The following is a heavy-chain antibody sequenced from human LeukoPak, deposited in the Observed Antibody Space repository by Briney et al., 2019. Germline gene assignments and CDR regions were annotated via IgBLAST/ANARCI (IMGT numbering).Heavy chain of an antibody. V-gene: IGHV3-74*01. CDR1: GFPFPNYQ. J-gene: IGHJ6*02. D-gene: IGHD3-16*01. CDR2: IHPDGVTI. CDR3: TISTYEVAGNV. Sequence: PGGSLRLSCAASGFPFPNYQMNWVRQVPGKGLVWVSRIHPDGVTISYADSVKGRFTVSRDNARNTLSLQMSSLRAEDTAVYYCTISTYEVAGNVLGRGTTVTVSS.